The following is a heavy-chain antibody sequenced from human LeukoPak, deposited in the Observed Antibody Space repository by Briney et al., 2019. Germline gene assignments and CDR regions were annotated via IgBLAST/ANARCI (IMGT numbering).Heavy chain of an antibody. V-gene: IGHV3-23*01. D-gene: IGHD3/OR15-3a*01. CDR1: GFTFSSYT. CDR3: AKDGPDWESYFDY. CDR2: IDGSGGST. J-gene: IGHJ4*02. Sequence: GGSLRLSCAASGFTFSSYTMNWVRQAPGKGLEWVSAIDGSGGSTHYADSVKGRFTISRDNSKNTLYLQMNTLRAEDTAVYYCAKDGPDWESYFDYWGQGTLVTVSS.